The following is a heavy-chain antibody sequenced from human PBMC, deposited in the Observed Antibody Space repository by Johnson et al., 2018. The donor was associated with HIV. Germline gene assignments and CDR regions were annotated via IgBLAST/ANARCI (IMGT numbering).Heavy chain of an antibody. CDR2: IGTAGDT. Sequence: VQLVESGGGLKQPGGSLRLSCAASGFTFSSYDMHWVRQATGKCLEWVSTIGTAGDTYYPGSVKGRFTVSREDAKNSLYLQMNSLRAGDTALYYCARAVCRGGRCYSHDAFDIWGQGTMVTVSS. V-gene: IGHV3-13*01. D-gene: IGHD2-15*01. CDR3: ARAVCRGGRCYSHDAFDI. CDR1: GFTFSSYD. J-gene: IGHJ3*02.